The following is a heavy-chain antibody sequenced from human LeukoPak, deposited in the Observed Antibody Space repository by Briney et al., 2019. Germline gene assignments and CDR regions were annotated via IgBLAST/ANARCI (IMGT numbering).Heavy chain of an antibody. D-gene: IGHD2-15*01. J-gene: IGHJ5*02. Sequence: SETLSLTCTVSGGSISSGDYYWSWIRQPPGKGLEWIGYIYYSGSTYYNPSLKSRVTISVDTSKNQFSLKLSSVTAADTAVYYCARELERINKMHGFDPWGQGTLVTVSS. CDR1: GGSISSGDYY. CDR2: IYYSGST. CDR3: ARELERINKMHGFDP. V-gene: IGHV4-30-4*01.